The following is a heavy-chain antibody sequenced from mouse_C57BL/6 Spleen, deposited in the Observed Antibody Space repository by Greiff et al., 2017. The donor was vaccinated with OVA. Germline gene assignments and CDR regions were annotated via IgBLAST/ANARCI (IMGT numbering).Heavy chain of an antibody. CDR2: ISSGGSYT. CDR3: ARHRSNYDAMDY. Sequence: VQLKESGGDLVKPGGSLKLSCAASGFTFSSYGMSWVRQTPDKRLEWVATISSGGSYTYYPDSVKGRFTISRDNAKNTLYLQMSSLKSEDTAMYYCARHRSNYDAMDYWGQGTSVTVSS. V-gene: IGHV5-6*01. CDR1: GFTFSSYG. D-gene: IGHD2-5*01. J-gene: IGHJ4*01.